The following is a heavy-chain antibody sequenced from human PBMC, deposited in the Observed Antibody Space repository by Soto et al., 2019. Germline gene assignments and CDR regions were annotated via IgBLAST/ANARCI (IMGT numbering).Heavy chain of an antibody. J-gene: IGHJ4*02. CDR2: ISYDGSNK. V-gene: IGHV3-30*18. CDR3: AKDQFAVAGAALLDY. D-gene: IGHD6-19*01. CDR1: GFTFSSYG. Sequence: GGSLRLSCAASGFTFSSYGMHWVRQAPGKGLEWVAVISYDGSNKYYADSVKGRLTISRDNSKNTLYLQMNSLRAEDTAVYYCAKDQFAVAGAALLDYWGQGTLVTVSS.